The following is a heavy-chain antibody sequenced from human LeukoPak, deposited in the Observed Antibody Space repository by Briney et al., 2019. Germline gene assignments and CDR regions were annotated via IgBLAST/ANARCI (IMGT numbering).Heavy chain of an antibody. V-gene: IGHV4-61*02. CDR3: ARGSKVWSGYYIGFDY. CDR1: GGSISSGSYY. D-gene: IGHD3-3*01. J-gene: IGHJ4*02. CDR2: IYTSGST. Sequence: PSQTLSLTCTVSGGSISSGSYYWGWIRQPAGKGLEWIGRIYTSGSTNYNPSLKSRVTISVDTSKNQFSLKLSSVTAADTAVYYCARGSKVWSGYYIGFDYWGQGTLVTVSS.